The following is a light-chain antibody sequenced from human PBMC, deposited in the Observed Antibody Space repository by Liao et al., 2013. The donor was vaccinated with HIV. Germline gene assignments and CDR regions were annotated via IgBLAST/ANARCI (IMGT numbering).Light chain of an antibody. V-gene: IGLV3-1*01. Sequence: SYELTQPPSVSVSPGQTASITCSGDKLGDKYACWYQQKPGQSPVLVIYQDNKRPSGIPERFSGSNSGNTATLTISGTQDVDEADYYCQAWDRGLRVFGGGTKLTVL. CDR1: KLGDKY. J-gene: IGLJ3*02. CDR2: QDN. CDR3: QAWDRGLRV.